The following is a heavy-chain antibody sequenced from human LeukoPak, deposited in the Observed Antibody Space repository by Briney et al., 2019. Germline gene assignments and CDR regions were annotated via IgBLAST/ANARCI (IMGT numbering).Heavy chain of an antibody. Sequence: GGSLRLSCAASGFTFSSYAMHWVRQAPGKGLEWVAVISYDGSNKYYADSVKGRFTISRDNSKNTLYLQMNSLRAEDTAVYYCAREGATSRGGYCSGGSCYHYGMDVWGQGTTVTVSS. V-gene: IGHV3-30-3*01. CDR3: AREGATSRGGYCSGGSCYHYGMDV. CDR2: ISYDGSNK. D-gene: IGHD2-15*01. J-gene: IGHJ6*02. CDR1: GFTFSSYA.